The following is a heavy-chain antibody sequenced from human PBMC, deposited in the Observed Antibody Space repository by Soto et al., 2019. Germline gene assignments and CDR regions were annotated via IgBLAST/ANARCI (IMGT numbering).Heavy chain of an antibody. CDR1: GVSVNSGNYY. J-gene: IGHJ4*02. CDR2: IYQSGST. V-gene: IGHV4-61*01. Sequence: PSETLSLTCTVSGVSVNSGNYYWSWIRQTPGKGLEWIGYIYQSGSTRYNPSLKSRVTISLDTSKNQFSLKMSSVTAADTAVYYCARGGVDYYDSSGYYFSPYYFDYWGQGTQVTVSS. CDR3: ARGGVDYYDSSGYYFSPYYFDY. D-gene: IGHD3-22*01.